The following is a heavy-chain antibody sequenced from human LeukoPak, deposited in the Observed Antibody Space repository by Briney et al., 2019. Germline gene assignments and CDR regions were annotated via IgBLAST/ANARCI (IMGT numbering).Heavy chain of an antibody. J-gene: IGHJ3*01. CDR3: ARAGPRGFGGCDF. D-gene: IGHD5-12*01. Sequence: PSETLSLTCTVSGGSISSSSYYWGWIRQPPGKGLEWIGFVSDSRSSNYNPSLRSRVTISSDTSKSLFSLNLYSVTAADMAVYYCARAGPRGFGGCDFWGQGTMVTVSS. V-gene: IGHV4-61*05. CDR1: GGSISSSSYY. CDR2: VSDSRSS.